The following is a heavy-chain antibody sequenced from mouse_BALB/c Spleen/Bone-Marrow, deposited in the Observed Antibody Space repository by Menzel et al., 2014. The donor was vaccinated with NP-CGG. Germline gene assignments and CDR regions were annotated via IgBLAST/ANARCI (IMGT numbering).Heavy chain of an antibody. J-gene: IGHJ2*01. CDR3: ASYYYGYYLDS. Sequence: EVQLQQSGAELVKPGASAKLSCTASGFNIKDTYMHWVKQRPEQGLEWIGRIDPANGNTKYDPKFQGKATITADTSSNTAYLQLSSLTSEDTAVYYCASYYYGYYLDSWGQGTTLTVSS. V-gene: IGHV14-3*02. CDR2: IDPANGNT. CDR1: GFNIKDTY. D-gene: IGHD1-1*01.